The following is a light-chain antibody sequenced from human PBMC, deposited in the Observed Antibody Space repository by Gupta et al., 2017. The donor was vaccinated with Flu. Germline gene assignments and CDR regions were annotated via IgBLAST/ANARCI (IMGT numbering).Light chain of an antibody. V-gene: IGKV1D-12*01. CDR2: AAS. J-gene: IGKJ4*01. CDR1: QGISSW. CDR3: KQAKRVLLT. Sequence: IKLTQSPSSVSASVGDRVTITCRASQGISSWLAWYQQKPGKAPKLLIYAASSLQSGVPSRFSGSGSGTDFTLNISRLQPEDFATYYCKQAKRVLLTFGGGTKVEIK.